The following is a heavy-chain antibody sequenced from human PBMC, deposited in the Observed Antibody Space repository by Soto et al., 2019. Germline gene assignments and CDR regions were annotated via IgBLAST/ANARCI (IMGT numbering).Heavy chain of an antibody. CDR2: ISAYNGNT. V-gene: IGHV1-18*04. Sequence: SVKVSFKAAGYTFTSYGISWVRQAPGQGLEWMGWISAYNGNTNYAQKLQGRVTMTTDTSTSTAYMELRSLRSDDTAVYYCARADLGTVVTPYWYFDLWGRGTLVTVSS. D-gene: IGHD2-21*02. CDR3: ARADLGTVVTPYWYFDL. CDR1: GYTFTSYG. J-gene: IGHJ2*01.